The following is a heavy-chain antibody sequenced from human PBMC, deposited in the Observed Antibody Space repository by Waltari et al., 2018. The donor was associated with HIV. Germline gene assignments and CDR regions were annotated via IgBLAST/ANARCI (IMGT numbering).Heavy chain of an antibody. CDR3: ARTVGTSISGVITYNWFDS. V-gene: IGHV4-59*01. CDR2: IYYTGTS. J-gene: IGHJ5*01. D-gene: IGHD3-3*01. CDR1: ADTINHDY. Sequence: QVQLQESGPGLVKPSETLSLTCNVSADTINHDYLSWIRQSPAKGLEWIGYIYYTGTSNYNPSPSLKSRVTMSLDTSKTQFSLKLTSVSAADTAVYYCARTVGTSISGVITYNWFDSWGQGTLVTVSS.